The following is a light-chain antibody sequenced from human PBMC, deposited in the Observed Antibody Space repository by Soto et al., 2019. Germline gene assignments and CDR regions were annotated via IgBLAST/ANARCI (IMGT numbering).Light chain of an antibody. CDR3: HQYGTAPLT. V-gene: IGKV3-20*01. CDR2: DTS. Sequence: EIVLAQSPATLSLSPGERATLSCRASQNVANYLDWYQQKPGQAPRLLIYDTSSRATGVPDRFSGSGSGTDFTLTISRLEPEDFSVYYCHQYGTAPLTFGPGTKVDI. J-gene: IGKJ3*01. CDR1: QNVANY.